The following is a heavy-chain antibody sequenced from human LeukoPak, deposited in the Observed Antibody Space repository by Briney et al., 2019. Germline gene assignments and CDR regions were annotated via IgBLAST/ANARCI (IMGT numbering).Heavy chain of an antibody. J-gene: IGHJ4*02. Sequence: GGSLRLSCAASGFTFSTYAMNWVRQAPGKGLEWVAVISDDGRHNYYADSVKGRFTISRDNSKRSLWLQMNSLKTEDSGLYFCAKSVVGGEGAYYFDYWGQGTLVTVSS. D-gene: IGHD2-2*01. CDR1: GFTFSTYA. CDR2: ISDDGRHN. CDR3: AKSVVGGEGAYYFDY. V-gene: IGHV3-30*04.